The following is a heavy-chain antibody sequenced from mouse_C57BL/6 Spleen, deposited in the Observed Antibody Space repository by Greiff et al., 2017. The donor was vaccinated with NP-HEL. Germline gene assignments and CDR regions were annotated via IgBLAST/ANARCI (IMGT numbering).Heavy chain of an antibody. D-gene: IGHD1-1*01. CDR3: ASKSYYGSSWYFDV. Sequence: EVQLVESGGGLVKPGGSLKLSCAASGFTFSDYGMHWVRQAPEKGLEWVAYISSGSSTIYYADTVKGRFTISRDNAKNTLFLQMTSLRSEDTAMFYCASKSYYGSSWYFDVWGTGTTVTVSS. V-gene: IGHV5-17*01. J-gene: IGHJ1*03. CDR1: GFTFSDYG. CDR2: ISSGSSTI.